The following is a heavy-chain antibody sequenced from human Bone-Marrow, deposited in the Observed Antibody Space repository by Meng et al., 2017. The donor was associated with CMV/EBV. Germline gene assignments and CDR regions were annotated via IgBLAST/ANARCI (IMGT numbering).Heavy chain of an antibody. D-gene: IGHD2-2*01. V-gene: IGHV3-30*02. CDR1: GFTFSSYG. CDR3: ARDRIVVVPAADHYYYYGMDV. J-gene: IGHJ6*02. Sequence: GESLKISCAASGFTFSSYGMHWVRQAPGKGLEWVAFIRSDEANKYYGDSVKGRFTISRDISNNILYLQMNSLRVEDTAVYYCARDRIVVVPAADHYYYYGMDVWGQGTTVTVSS. CDR2: IRSDEANK.